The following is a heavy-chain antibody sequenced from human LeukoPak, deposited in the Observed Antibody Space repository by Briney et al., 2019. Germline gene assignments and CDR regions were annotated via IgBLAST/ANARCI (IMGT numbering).Heavy chain of an antibody. Sequence: GGSLRLSCAASGFTVSSNYMSWVRQAPGKGLEWVSVIYSGGSTYYADSVKGRFTISRHNPKNTLYLQMNSLRAEDMAVYYCARSAGYYDFWSGPLFDYWGQGTLVTVSS. CDR3: ARSAGYYDFWSGPLFDY. CDR2: IYSGGST. CDR1: GFTVSSNY. D-gene: IGHD3-3*01. J-gene: IGHJ4*02. V-gene: IGHV3-53*04.